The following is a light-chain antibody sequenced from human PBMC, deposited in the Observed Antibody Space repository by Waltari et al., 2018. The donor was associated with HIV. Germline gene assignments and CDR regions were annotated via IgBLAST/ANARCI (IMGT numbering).Light chain of an antibody. J-gene: IGKJ1*01. Sequence: ITCRASQNIGDSLGWYQQKPGKAPKLLIHKASTLKSGVSSRFSGSGFGTEFILTIRNLQPDDFAIYYCQQYLDNWTFGQGTKV. CDR1: QNIGDS. V-gene: IGKV1-5*03. CDR2: KAS. CDR3: QQYLDNWT.